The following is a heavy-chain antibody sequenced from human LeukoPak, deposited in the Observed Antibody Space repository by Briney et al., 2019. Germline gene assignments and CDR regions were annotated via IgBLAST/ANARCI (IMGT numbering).Heavy chain of an antibody. CDR1: GGSISSSSYY. D-gene: IGHD5-24*01. J-gene: IGHJ5*02. Sequence: SETPSLTCTVSGGSISSSSYYWGWIRQPPGKGLEWIGSIYYSGSTYYNPSLKSRVTISVDTSKNQFSLKLSSVTAADTAVYYCARLGRPVEMAPNWFDPWGQGTLVTVSS. V-gene: IGHV4-39*07. CDR2: IYYSGST. CDR3: ARLGRPVEMAPNWFDP.